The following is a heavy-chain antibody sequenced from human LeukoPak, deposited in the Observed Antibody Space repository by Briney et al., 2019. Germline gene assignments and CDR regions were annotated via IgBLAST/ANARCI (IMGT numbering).Heavy chain of an antibody. CDR2: TSSSGSTI. J-gene: IGHJ4*02. V-gene: IGHV3-48*04. CDR3: ARVRTIFGVVIPEFDY. Sequence: GGSLSLSCAASGFTFSNYAMHWVRQAPGKGLEWVSYTSSSGSTIYYADSVKGRFTISRDNAKNSLYLQMNSLRAEDTAVYYCARVRTIFGVVIPEFDYWGQGTLVTVSS. CDR1: GFTFSNYA. D-gene: IGHD3-3*01.